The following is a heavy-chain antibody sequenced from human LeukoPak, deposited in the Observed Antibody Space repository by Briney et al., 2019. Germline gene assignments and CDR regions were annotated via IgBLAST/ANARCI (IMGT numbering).Heavy chain of an antibody. J-gene: IGHJ5*02. V-gene: IGHV4-39*01. CDR3: ARTEMAPEDWFDP. CDR2: IYYSGST. Sequence: GSLRLSCTASGFSFSSYAMSWIRQPPGKGLEWIGSIYYSGSTYYNPSLKSRVTISVDTSKNQFSLKLSSVTAADTAVYYCARTEMAPEDWFDPWGQGTLATVSS. CDR1: GFSFSSYA. D-gene: IGHD5-24*01.